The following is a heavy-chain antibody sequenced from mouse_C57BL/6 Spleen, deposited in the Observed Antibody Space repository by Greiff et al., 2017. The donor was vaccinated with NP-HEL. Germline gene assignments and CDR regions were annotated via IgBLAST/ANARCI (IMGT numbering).Heavy chain of an antibody. Sequence: QVQLKQPGAELVKPGASVKLSCKASGYTFTSYWMQWVKQRPGQGLEWIGEIDPSDSYTNYNQKFKGKATLTVDTSSSPAYLQLSSLTSEDSAVYYCAREKGYYYGSSHYAMDYWGQGTSVTVSS. CDR3: AREKGYYYGSSHYAMDY. D-gene: IGHD1-1*01. J-gene: IGHJ4*01. V-gene: IGHV1-50*01. CDR2: IDPSDSYT. CDR1: GYTFTSYW.